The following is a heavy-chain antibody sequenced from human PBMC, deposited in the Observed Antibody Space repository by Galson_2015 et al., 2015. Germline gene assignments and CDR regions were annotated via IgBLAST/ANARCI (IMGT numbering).Heavy chain of an antibody. J-gene: IGHJ5*02. D-gene: IGHD2-2*01. CDR1: GSTFTSYA. CDR3: ARSRVPAALNWFDP. Sequence: SVKVSCKASGSTFTSYAMHWVRQAPGQRLEWMGWINAGNGNTKYSQKFQGRVTITRDTSASTAYMELSSLRSEDTAVYYCARSRVPAALNWFDPWGQGTLVTVSS. CDR2: INAGNGNT. V-gene: IGHV1-3*01.